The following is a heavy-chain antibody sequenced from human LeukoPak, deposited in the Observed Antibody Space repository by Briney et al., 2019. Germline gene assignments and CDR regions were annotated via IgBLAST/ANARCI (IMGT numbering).Heavy chain of an antibody. D-gene: IGHD4-17*01. CDR1: GFTFSSYA. CDR3: ARDGDGDYVFSYYFDY. J-gene: IGHJ4*02. V-gene: IGHV3-30*04. CDR2: ISYDESNT. Sequence: GRSLRLSCAASGFTFSSYAMHWVRQAPGKGLEWVALISYDESNTFYADSAKGRFTISRDNSKNTLYLQMNSLRVEDTAVYYCARDGDGDYVFSYYFDYWGQGTLVTVSS.